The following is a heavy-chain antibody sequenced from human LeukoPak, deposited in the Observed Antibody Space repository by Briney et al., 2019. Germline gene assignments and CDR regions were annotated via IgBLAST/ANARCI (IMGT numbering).Heavy chain of an antibody. CDR2: IYTSGST. J-gene: IGHJ5*02. CDR3: ARGVRYSSGWNNWFDP. V-gene: IGHV4-4*07. CDR1: GDSISSSY. Sequence: SETLSLTCTVSGDSISSSYWSWIRQPAEKGLEWIGRIYTSGSTNYNPSLKSRVIMSLDTSENQFSLKLSSVTAADTAIYYCARGVRYSSGWNNWFDPWGQGTLVTVSS. D-gene: IGHD6-19*01.